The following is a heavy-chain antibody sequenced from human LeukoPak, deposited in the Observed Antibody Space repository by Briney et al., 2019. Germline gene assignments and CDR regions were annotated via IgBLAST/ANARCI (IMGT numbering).Heavy chain of an antibody. Sequence: PSETLSLTCTVYGVSISSSYWSWIRQPPGKGLEWIGFVYYGGSSNYNPSIKSRVTISLDTSKNQFSLKLSSVTAADTAVYYCARGRVVQYYFDYWGQGTLVTVSS. J-gene: IGHJ4*02. CDR1: GVSISSSY. V-gene: IGHV4-59*12. D-gene: IGHD2-15*01. CDR2: VYYGGSS. CDR3: ARGRVVQYYFDY.